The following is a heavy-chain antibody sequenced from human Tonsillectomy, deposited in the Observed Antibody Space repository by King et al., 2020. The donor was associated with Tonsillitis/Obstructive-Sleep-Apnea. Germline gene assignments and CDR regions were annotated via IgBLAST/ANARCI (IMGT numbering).Heavy chain of an antibody. Sequence: VQLQQWGAGLLKPSETLSLTCAVYGGSFSGYYWSWIRQPPGKGLEWIGEIRHSGSTNYNPSLKSRVTISVDTSRNQFSLRLTSITAADTAVYYCAKGGLAHDAFDIWGQGTMVTVSS. V-gene: IGHV4-34*01. CDR2: IRHSGST. CDR1: GGSFSGYY. J-gene: IGHJ3*02. CDR3: AKGGLAHDAFDI.